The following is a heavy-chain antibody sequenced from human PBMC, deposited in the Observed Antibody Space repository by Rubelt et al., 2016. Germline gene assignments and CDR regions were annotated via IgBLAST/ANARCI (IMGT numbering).Heavy chain of an antibody. Sequence: LQLQESGPGLVKPSETLSLTCTVSGGSISSSSYYWGWIRQPPGKGLEWVSAISGSGGSTYYADSVKGRFTISRDNSKNMLYLQMNSLRAEDTAVYYCAKETDYDFWSGPMDVWGQGTTVTVSS. J-gene: IGHJ6*02. D-gene: IGHD3-3*01. CDR3: AKETDYDFWSGPMDV. CDR2: ISGSGGST. CDR1: GGSISSSSYY. V-gene: IGHV3-23*01.